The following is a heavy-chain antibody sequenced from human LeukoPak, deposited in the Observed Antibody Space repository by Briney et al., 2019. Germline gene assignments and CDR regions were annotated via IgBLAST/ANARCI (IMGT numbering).Heavy chain of an antibody. CDR2: ISGSGDIT. CDR1: GFTFSFYD. J-gene: IGHJ4*02. V-gene: IGHV3-23*01. D-gene: IGHD2-15*01. CDR3: AKTSGGNY. Sequence: GGSLRLSCAGSGFTFSFYDMSWVRLAPGKGLEWVSAISGSGDITYYADSVRGRFTVSRDNSKNTLHLQMNSLRAEDTAVYYCAKTSGGNYGGQGALVTVSS.